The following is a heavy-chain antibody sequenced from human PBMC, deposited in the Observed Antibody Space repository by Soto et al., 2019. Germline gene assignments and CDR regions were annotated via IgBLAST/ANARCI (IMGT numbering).Heavy chain of an antibody. J-gene: IGHJ6*03. CDR3: ARGYDFWSGYYKDYYYYYMDV. D-gene: IGHD3-3*01. Sequence: QVQLQESGPGLVKPSQTLSLTCTVSGGSISSGGYYWSWIRQHPGKGLEWIGYIYYSGSTYYNPSLKSRVTMSVDTSKNQFSLKLSSVTAADTAVYYCARGYDFWSGYYKDYYYYYMDVWGKGTTVTVSS. CDR2: IYYSGST. V-gene: IGHV4-31*03. CDR1: GGSISSGGYY.